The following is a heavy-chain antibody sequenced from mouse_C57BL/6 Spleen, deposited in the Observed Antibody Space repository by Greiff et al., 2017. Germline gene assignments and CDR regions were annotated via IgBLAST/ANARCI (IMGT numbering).Heavy chain of an antibody. CDR2: IDPEDGET. CDR1: GFNIKDYY. CDR3: AIVTTWEGAMDY. J-gene: IGHJ4*01. V-gene: IGHV14-2*01. Sequence: EVQLQQSGAELVKPGASVKLSCTASGFNIKDYYMHWVKQRTEQGLEWIGRIDPEDGETKYAPKFQGKATLTADTSSNTAYLQLSSLTSEDTAVYYCAIVTTWEGAMDYWGQGTSVTVSS. D-gene: IGHD2-5*01.